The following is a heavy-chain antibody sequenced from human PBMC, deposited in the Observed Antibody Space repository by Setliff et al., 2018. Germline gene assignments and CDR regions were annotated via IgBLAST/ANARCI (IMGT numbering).Heavy chain of an antibody. Sequence: PSETLSLTCTVSGGSISSYYWSWIRQPAGKGLEWIGRIYTSGSTNYNPSLKSRVTISMDTSKNQFSLKVSSVTAADTAVYYCARSFSRREKFLLDYWGQGALGTVSS. J-gene: IGHJ4*02. V-gene: IGHV4-4*07. CDR1: GGSISSYY. CDR3: ARSFSRREKFLLDY. CDR2: IYTSGST.